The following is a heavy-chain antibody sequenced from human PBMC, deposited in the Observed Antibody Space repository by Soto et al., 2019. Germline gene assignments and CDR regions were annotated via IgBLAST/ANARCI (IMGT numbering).Heavy chain of an antibody. CDR2: IIPILGIA. Sequence: GASVKVSCKASGGTFSSYTISWVRQAPGQGLEWMGRIIPILGIANYAQKFQGRVTITADKSTSTAYMELSSLRSEDTAVYYCARSNRDTIFGVVITFDYWGQGTLVTVSS. J-gene: IGHJ4*02. V-gene: IGHV1-69*02. CDR1: GGTFSSYT. D-gene: IGHD3-3*01. CDR3: ARSNRDTIFGVVITFDY.